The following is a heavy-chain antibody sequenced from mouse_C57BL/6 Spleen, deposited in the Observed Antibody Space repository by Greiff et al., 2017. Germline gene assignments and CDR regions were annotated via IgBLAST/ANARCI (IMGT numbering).Heavy chain of an antibody. J-gene: IGHJ3*01. CDR2: IDPETGGT. CDR3: ADYGSSYGFAY. D-gene: IGHD1-1*01. CDR1: GYTFTDYE. Sequence: QVQLQQSGAELVRPGASVTLSCKASGYTFTDYEMHWVKQTPVHGLEWIGAIDPETGGTAYNQKFKGKAILTADKSSSTAYMERRSLTSEDSAVYYCADYGSSYGFAYWGQGTLVAVSA. V-gene: IGHV1-15*01.